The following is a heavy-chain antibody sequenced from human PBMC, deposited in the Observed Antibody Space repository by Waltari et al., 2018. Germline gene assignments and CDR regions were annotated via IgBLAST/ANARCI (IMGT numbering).Heavy chain of an antibody. J-gene: IGHJ5*02. V-gene: IGHV4-34*01. Sequence: QVQLQQWGAGLLKPSETLSLTCAVYGGSFSGYYWSWIRQPPGQGLGWLGEINHSGSTNYNPSLKSRVTISVDTSKNQFSLKLSSVTAADTAVYYCARGRKTRYCSGGSCPRSYNWFDPWGQGTLVTVSS. D-gene: IGHD2-15*01. CDR1: GGSFSGYY. CDR2: INHSGST. CDR3: ARGRKTRYCSGGSCPRSYNWFDP.